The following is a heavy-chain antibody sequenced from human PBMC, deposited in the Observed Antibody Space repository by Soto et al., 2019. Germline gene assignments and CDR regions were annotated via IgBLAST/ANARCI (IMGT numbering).Heavy chain of an antibody. CDR3: ARQWCSAGSCYAGWFDP. CDR2: IYPGDSDT. CDR1: GYSFTSYW. V-gene: IGHV5-51*01. Sequence: GESLKISCKGSGYSFTSYWIGWVRQMPGKGLEWMGIIYPGDSDTRYSPSFQGQVTISADKSISTAYLQWSSLKASDTAMYYCARQWCSAGSCYAGWFDPWGQGTLVTVSS. D-gene: IGHD2-15*01. J-gene: IGHJ5*02.